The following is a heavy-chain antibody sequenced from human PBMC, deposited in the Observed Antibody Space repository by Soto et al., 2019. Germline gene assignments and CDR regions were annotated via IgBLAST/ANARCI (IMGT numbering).Heavy chain of an antibody. V-gene: IGHV4-31*03. CDR3: ARDLCSSTSCYFDY. Sequence: PSETLSLTCTVSGGSISSGGYYWSWIRQHPGKGLEWIGYIYYSGSTYYNPSHKSRVTISVDRSKNQFSLKLSSVTAADTAVYYCARDLCSSTSCYFDYWGQGTLVTVSS. CDR1: GGSISSGGYY. D-gene: IGHD2-2*01. CDR2: IYYSGST. J-gene: IGHJ4*02.